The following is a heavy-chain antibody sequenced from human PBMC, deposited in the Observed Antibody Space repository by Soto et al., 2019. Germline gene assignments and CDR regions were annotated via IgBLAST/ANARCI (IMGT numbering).Heavy chain of an antibody. V-gene: IGHV1-8*01. J-gene: IGHJ1*01. CDR3: ARDRPYYYDSSGYYRAEYFQH. Sequence: VASVKVSSKASGYTFTSYDINWVRQATGQGLEWMGWMNPNSGNTGYAQKFQGRVTMTRNTSISTAYMELSSLRSEDTAVYYCARDRPYYYDSSGYYRAEYFQHWDQGTLVTVSS. CDR1: GYTFTSYD. D-gene: IGHD3-22*01. CDR2: MNPNSGNT.